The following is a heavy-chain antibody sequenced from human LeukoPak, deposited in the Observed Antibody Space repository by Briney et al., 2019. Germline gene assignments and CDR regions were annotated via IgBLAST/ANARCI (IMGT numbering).Heavy chain of an antibody. CDR3: AREGVRVGARSFDY. D-gene: IGHD1-26*01. J-gene: IGHJ4*02. V-gene: IGHV4-59*01. Sequence: SETLSLTCAVSGVSITNYYWSWIRQPPGKGLEWVAYIHYSGSTNYNPSLDSRVTISVITSKNQFSLKLTSVTAADTAVYYCAREGVRVGARSFDYWGQGIQVTVSS. CDR2: IHYSGST. CDR1: GVSITNYY.